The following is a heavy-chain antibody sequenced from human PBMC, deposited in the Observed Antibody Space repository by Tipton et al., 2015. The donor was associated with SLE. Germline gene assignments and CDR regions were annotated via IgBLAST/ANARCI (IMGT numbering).Heavy chain of an antibody. CDR1: GGSTTSYF. J-gene: IGHJ5*02. CDR2: VSTTGSA. V-gene: IGHV4-4*07. CDR3: ARLHGYSYGLNWFDP. D-gene: IGHD5-18*01. Sequence: TLSLTCTFSGGSTTSYFWTWIRQTAGKGLEWIGHVSTTGSARYNPSLKSRVTMSVDTSKNQFSLRLTSVIAADTAVYYCARLHGYSYGLNWFDPWGQGTLISVSS.